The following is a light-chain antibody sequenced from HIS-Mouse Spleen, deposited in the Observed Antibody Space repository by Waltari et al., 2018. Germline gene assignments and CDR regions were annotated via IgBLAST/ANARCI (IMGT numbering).Light chain of an antibody. CDR3: CSYAGSSTWV. V-gene: IGLV2-23*01. Sequence: QSALTQPASVSGSPGQSITISCTGTSSDVGSYNLVSWYQQTPGKAPKLMIYAGSKRPSGVSNRFSGSKSGNTASLTISGLQAEDEADYYCCSYAGSSTWVFGGGTKLTVL. J-gene: IGLJ3*02. CDR2: AGS. CDR1: SSDVGSYNL.